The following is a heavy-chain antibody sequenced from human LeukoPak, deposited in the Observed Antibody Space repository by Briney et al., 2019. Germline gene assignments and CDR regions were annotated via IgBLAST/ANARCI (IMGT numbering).Heavy chain of an antibody. D-gene: IGHD5-24*01. V-gene: IGHV3-7*04. CDR2: VKQDGSKK. Sequence: GGSLRLSCVASGFPLSSYWMTWVRQAPGKGLEWVANVKQDGSKKSYVDSVKGRFTISRDNAKNSLYLQMNSLRAEDTAIYYCTRVGYIDEGIDYWGQGTLVTVSS. J-gene: IGHJ4*02. CDR3: TRVGYIDEGIDY. CDR1: GFPLSSYW.